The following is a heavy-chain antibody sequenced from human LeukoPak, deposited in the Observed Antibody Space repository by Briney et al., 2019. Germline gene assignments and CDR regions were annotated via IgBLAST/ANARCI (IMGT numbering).Heavy chain of an antibody. CDR2: ISSDGRST. CDR1: GFTFSSYW. Sequence: PGGSLRLSCAASGFTFSSYWMHWVRQAPGEGLVWVSRISSDGRSTSHADSVKGRFTISRDNAKNTLYLQMNSLRPEDTAVYYCAGGMPTTFDMWGQGTMVTVSS. D-gene: IGHD5-12*01. J-gene: IGHJ3*02. V-gene: IGHV3-74*01. CDR3: AGGMPTTFDM.